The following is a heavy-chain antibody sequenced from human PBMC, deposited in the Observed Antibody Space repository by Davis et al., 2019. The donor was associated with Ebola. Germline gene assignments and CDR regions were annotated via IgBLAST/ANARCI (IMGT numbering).Heavy chain of an antibody. V-gene: IGHV3-53*01. CDR1: GFTVSSNY. J-gene: IGHJ3*01. Sequence: GGSLRLSCAASGFTVSSNYMSWVRQAPGKGLEWVSTLGLSADTYYADSVKGRFTISRDNSKNTLYLQMNSLRVEDTAMYYCAKDTSNVWFDVWGQGTMVTVSS. D-gene: IGHD6-19*01. CDR2: LGLSADT. CDR3: AKDTSNVWFDV.